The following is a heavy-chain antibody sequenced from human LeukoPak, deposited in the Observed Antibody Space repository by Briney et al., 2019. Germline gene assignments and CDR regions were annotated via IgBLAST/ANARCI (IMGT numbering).Heavy chain of an antibody. CDR2: IIPIFGTA. CDR1: EGTFSSYA. V-gene: IGHV1-69*01. CDR3: AIDGIVGATTEAAYDY. J-gene: IGHJ4*02. D-gene: IGHD1-26*01. Sequence: ASVKVSCKASEGTFSSYAISWVRQAPGQGLEWMGGIIPIFGTANYAQKFQGRVTITADESTSTAYMELSSLRSEDTAVYYCAIDGIVGATTEAAYDYWGQGTLVTVSS.